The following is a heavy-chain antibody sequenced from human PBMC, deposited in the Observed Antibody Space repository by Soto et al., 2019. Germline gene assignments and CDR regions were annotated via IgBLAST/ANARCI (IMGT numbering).Heavy chain of an antibody. CDR2: IYPGDSET. V-gene: IGHV5-51*01. Sequence: PGESLKISCKGSGYSFTNYWIAWVRQMPGKGLECLGIIYPGDSETRYSPSFQGQVTMSADMSINTAYLQWSSLKASDTAIYYCARRPTSRDFDYWGKGTLVTFSS. CDR1: GYSFTNYW. D-gene: IGHD2-21*01. J-gene: IGHJ4*02. CDR3: ARRPTSRDFDY.